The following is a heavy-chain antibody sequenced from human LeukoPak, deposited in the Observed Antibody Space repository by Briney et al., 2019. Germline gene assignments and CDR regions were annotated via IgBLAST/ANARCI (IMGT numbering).Heavy chain of an antibody. Sequence: GGSLRLSCAASGFTFSSYAMSWVRQAPGKGLEWVSAISGSGGSTYYADSVKGRFTISRDNSKNTLYLQMNSLRAEDTAVYYCAKDATFNYYDSSGYPMDVWGQGTTVTVSS. J-gene: IGHJ6*02. CDR1: GFTFSSYA. D-gene: IGHD3-22*01. CDR2: ISGSGGST. CDR3: AKDATFNYYDSSGYPMDV. V-gene: IGHV3-23*01.